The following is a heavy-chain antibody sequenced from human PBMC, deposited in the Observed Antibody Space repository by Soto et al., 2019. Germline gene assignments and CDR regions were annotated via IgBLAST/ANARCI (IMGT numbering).Heavy chain of an antibody. CDR2: ITWNSGGK. CDR1: GFTFDDYA. J-gene: IGHJ4*02. CDR3: AKGTEYRVVLMSAFDF. Sequence: EVQLVESGGGLVQPGRSLRLSCADSGFTFDDYAMNWDRLAPGKGLEWVSGITWNSGGKFYADSVKGRFTISRDNAKNSLYLQMNSLRVEDTALYYCAKGTEYRVVLMSAFDFLGQGTLVTVSS. D-gene: IGHD3-3*01. V-gene: IGHV3-9*01.